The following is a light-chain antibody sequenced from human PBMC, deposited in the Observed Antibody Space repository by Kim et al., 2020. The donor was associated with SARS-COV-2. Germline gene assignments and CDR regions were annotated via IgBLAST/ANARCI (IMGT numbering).Light chain of an antibody. CDR1: SSDVGGYDY. CDR3: CSYVGIFSEV. J-gene: IGLJ2*01. CDR2: NVN. Sequence: QSALTQPRSVSGSPGQSVTISCTGTSSDVGGYDYVSWYQQHPGKAPKLIIYNVNKRPSGVPDRFSGSKSGNTASLTISGLQAEDEADYYCCSYVGIFSEVFGGGTQLTDL. V-gene: IGLV2-11*01.